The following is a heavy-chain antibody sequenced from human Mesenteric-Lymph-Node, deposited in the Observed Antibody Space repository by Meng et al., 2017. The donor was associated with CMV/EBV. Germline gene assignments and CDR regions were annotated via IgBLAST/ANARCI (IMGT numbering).Heavy chain of an antibody. CDR1: TFPFSRYG. J-gene: IGHJ5*02. CDR3: AKDKWDFDDSSGYSCFDP. Sequence: GESLKISCAASTFPFSRYGMHWVRQAPGKGPEWVAFIRYDGVSKYYADSVKGRFTVSRDNSKNTLYLQMESLRAEDTAVYHCAKDKWDFDDSSGYSCFDPWGQGTLVTVSS. D-gene: IGHD3-22*01. CDR2: IRYDGVSK. V-gene: IGHV3-30*02.